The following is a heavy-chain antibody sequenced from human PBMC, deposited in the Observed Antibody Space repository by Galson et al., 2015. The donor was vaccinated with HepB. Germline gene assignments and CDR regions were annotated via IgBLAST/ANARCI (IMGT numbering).Heavy chain of an antibody. Sequence: SLRLSCAASGFTVSTNYMSWVRQAPGKGLEWVPIIYSGGITYYADSVKGRFTISRDTSKNTLYLQMNSLRVEDTAVYYCARVDLYFGSRRSGYWGQGTLVTVSS. CDR2: IYSGGIT. J-gene: IGHJ4*02. CDR1: GFTVSTNY. D-gene: IGHD3-10*01. CDR3: ARVDLYFGSRRSGY. V-gene: IGHV3-53*01.